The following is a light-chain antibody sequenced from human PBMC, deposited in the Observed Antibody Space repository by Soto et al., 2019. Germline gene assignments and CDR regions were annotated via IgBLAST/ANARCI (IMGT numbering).Light chain of an antibody. Sequence: EIVLTQSPGTLSLSPGERATLSCRASQSVSSSYLAWYQQKPGQAPRLLIYGASSRATGIADRCSGSGSGTDLTLTISRLEPEDFAVYYCQQYGSSPPWTFGQGTKVEIK. V-gene: IGKV3-20*01. CDR1: QSVSSSY. CDR3: QQYGSSPPWT. CDR2: GAS. J-gene: IGKJ1*01.